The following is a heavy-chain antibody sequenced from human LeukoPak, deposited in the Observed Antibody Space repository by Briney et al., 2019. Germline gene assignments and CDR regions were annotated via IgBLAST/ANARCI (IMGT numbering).Heavy chain of an antibody. CDR2: ISSDHYYI. CDR1: GFTFNTYT. Sequence: GGSLRLSCAASGFTFNTYTMNWVRQAPEKGLEWVSSISSDHYYIFYADLVKGRFTISRDNAKNSVFLQMNSLRAEDSAVYYCTKNSGTFFEWGQGTLVTVSS. J-gene: IGHJ4*02. D-gene: IGHD1-26*01. CDR3: TKNSGTFFE. V-gene: IGHV3-21*01.